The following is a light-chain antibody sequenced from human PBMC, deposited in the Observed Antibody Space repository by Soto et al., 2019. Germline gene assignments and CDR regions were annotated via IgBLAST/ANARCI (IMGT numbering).Light chain of an antibody. CDR2: GAS. CDR3: QQVRSYPST. Sequence: ENLLTQSPGTLSLSPGAGPTLYCGASRGVSANYLAWYQHKPGQSPRLLIYGASNRATGFPARFSASGVGTDFTLTISSLQAEDFATYYCQQVRSYPSTFGGGTKVDIK. J-gene: IGKJ4*01. V-gene: IGKV3-20*01. CDR1: RGVSANY.